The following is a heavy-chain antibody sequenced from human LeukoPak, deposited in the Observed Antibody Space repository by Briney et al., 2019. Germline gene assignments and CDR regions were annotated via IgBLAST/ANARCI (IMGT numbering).Heavy chain of an antibody. CDR3: ARDRGLRYYYYYMDV. V-gene: IGHV1-69*13. CDR1: GGTFSSYA. J-gene: IGHJ6*03. CDR2: IIPIFGTA. Sequence: ASVKVSCKASGGTFSSYAISWVRQAPGQGLEWMGGIIPIFGTANYAQKFQGRVTITADESTSTAYMELSSLRSEDTAVYYCARDRGLRYYYYYMDVWGKGTTVTVSS. D-gene: IGHD4-17*01.